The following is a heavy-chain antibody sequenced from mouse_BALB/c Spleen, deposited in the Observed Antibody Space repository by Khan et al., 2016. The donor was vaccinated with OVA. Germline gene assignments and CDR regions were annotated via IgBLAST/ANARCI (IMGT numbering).Heavy chain of an antibody. J-gene: IGHJ2*01. CDR1: DFNIKDYY. D-gene: IGHD2-3*01. Sequence: EVQLQESGAELVRPGALVKLSCKGSDFNIKDYYMQWVKQRPEQGLEWIGWIDPENGNSIYDPNFQGKASITADTSSNTAYLQLSILTSEDHAVYYCTRSILLYFDYWGQGTTLTVSS. CDR2: IDPENGNS. V-gene: IGHV14-1*02. CDR3: TRSILLYFDY.